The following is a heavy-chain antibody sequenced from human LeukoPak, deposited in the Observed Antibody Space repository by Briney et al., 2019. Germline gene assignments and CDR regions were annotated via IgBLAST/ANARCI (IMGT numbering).Heavy chain of an antibody. CDR2: INHSGST. Sequence: PSETLSLTCAVYGGSFSGYYWSWIRQPPGKGLEWIGEINHSGSTNYNPSLKSRVTISVDTSKNQFSLKLSSVTAADTAVYYCARHWQSRGVITNFDYWGQGTLVTVSS. V-gene: IGHV4-34*01. D-gene: IGHD3-10*01. J-gene: IGHJ4*02. CDR1: GGSFSGYY. CDR3: ARHWQSRGVITNFDY.